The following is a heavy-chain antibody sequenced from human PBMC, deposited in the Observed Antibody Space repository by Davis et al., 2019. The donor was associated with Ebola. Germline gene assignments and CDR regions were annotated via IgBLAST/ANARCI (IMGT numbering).Heavy chain of an antibody. CDR3: VKGDRQCSSSSCYNY. CDR1: RYSFTNYD. Sequence: ASVKVSCKASRYSFTNYDINWVRQATGQGLEWMGWMNPDSGNTGYAQKFQGRVTMTRTTSIGTAYMELSSLTSEDTAIYYCVKGDRQCSSSSCYNYWGQGTLVTVSS. J-gene: IGHJ4*02. CDR2: MNPDSGNT. D-gene: IGHD2-2*02. V-gene: IGHV1-8*01.